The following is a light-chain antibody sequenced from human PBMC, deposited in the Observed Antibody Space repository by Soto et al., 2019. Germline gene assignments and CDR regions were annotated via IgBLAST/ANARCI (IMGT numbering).Light chain of an antibody. J-gene: IGKJ1*01. CDR2: SAS. CDR3: QQADSFPWT. V-gene: IGKV1D-12*01. CDR1: KDISTS. Sequence: QVTQSPSSVSASVGDRVTITCQTSKDISTSVAWYQQKPGKDPNLLIYSASALHRGVPSRFSGSGSGADFNLTVSRLQPEDSATYDGQQADSFPWTFCQGTKVDIK.